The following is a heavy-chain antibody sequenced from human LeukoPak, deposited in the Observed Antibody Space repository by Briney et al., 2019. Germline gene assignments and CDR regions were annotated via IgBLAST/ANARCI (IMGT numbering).Heavy chain of an antibody. D-gene: IGHD2-15*01. CDR1: GFTFSSYS. Sequence: GGSLRLSCAASGFTFSSYSMNWVRQAPGKGLEWVLSISSSSSYIYYADSVKGRFTISRDNAKNSLYLQMNSLRAEDTAVYYCARAGGGGLGYFDYRGQGTLVTVSS. J-gene: IGHJ4*02. V-gene: IGHV3-21*01. CDR3: ARAGGGGLGYFDY. CDR2: ISSSSSYI.